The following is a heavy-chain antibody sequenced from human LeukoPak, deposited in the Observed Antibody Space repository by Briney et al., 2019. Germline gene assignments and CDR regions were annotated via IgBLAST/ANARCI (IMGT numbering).Heavy chain of an antibody. D-gene: IGHD2-2*01. CDR3: ARDQGASTNFYNYMDV. V-gene: IGHV1-2*02. CDR2: INPNSGGT. J-gene: IGHJ6*03. Sequence: ASVKVSCKASGYTLTGYYIHWVRQAPGQGLEWMGWINPNSGGTNYAQRFQGRVTMTRDTSIRTAYMELSRLRSDDTAVYYCARDQGASTNFYNYMDVWGKGTTVTVSS. CDR1: GYTLTGYY.